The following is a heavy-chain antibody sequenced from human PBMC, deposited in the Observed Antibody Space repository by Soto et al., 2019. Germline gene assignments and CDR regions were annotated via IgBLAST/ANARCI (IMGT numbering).Heavy chain of an antibody. V-gene: IGHV5-51*03. J-gene: IGHJ3*02. CDR2: IYPGDSDT. D-gene: IGHD6-25*01. CDR1: GYSFTSYW. Sequence: EVQLVQSGAEVKKPGESLKISCKGSGYSFTSYWIGWVRQMPGKGLEWMGIIYPGDSDTRYSPSFQGQVTSSADKSISTASLQWSRLKASDTAMCYCALETPRDGFSGSDAFDIWGQGTMVTVSS. CDR3: ALETPRDGFSGSDAFDI.